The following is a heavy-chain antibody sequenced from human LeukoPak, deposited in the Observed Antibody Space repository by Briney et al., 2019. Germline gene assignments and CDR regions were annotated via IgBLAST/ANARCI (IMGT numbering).Heavy chain of an antibody. Sequence: GGSLRLSCAASGFTFSTYSMNWVRQAPGKGLEWVSSITSSSGNIYYADSVKGRFSMSRDNAKNSLYLQMNSLRAEDTAVYYCARGVDPVVVPAVLAEYFQHWGQGTLVTVSS. CDR3: ARGVDPVVVPAVLAEYFQH. V-gene: IGHV3-21*01. J-gene: IGHJ1*01. D-gene: IGHD2-2*01. CDR1: GFTFSTYS. CDR2: ITSSSGNI.